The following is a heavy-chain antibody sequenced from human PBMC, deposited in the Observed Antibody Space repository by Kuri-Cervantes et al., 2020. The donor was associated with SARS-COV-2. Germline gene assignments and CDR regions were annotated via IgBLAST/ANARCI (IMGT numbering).Heavy chain of an antibody. J-gene: IGHJ6*03. CDR1: GFTFSRSG. CDR2: ILYDGSDK. CDR3: ARSGSGTYFHYFYYYMDV. Sequence: GGSLRLSFAASGFTFSRSGMHWVRQPPGKGLEWLAVILYDGSDKFYPASEKGRFTVSRDNSKNTLYLQMNSLRAEDTAVYYCARSGSGTYFHYFYYYMDVWGKGTTVTVSS. V-gene: IGHV3-33*01. D-gene: IGHD3-10*01.